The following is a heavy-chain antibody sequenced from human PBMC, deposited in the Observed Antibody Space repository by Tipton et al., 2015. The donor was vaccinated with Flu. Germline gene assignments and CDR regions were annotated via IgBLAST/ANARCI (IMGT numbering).Heavy chain of an antibody. CDR3: AQSTASFDY. CDR2: LFYTGNT. J-gene: IGHJ4*01. Sequence: TLSLTCTVSGGSISSYYWSWIRQPPGKALEWIGCLFYTGNTDHNPSLRSRVTMSIDTSRSVFSLKLDSVTAADTAVYYCAQSTASFDYWGQGILVTVSS. CDR1: GGSISSYY. V-gene: IGHV4-59*03. D-gene: IGHD4-17*01.